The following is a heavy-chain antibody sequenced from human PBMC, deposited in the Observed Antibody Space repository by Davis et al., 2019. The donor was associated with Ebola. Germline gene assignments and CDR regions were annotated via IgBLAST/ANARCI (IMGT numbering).Heavy chain of an antibody. D-gene: IGHD2-2*01. J-gene: IGHJ5*02. CDR3: AKTFDQLPLNWFDP. Sequence: GESLKISCAASGFTFSSYSMNWVRQAPGKGLEWVSSISSSSSYIYYADSVKGRFTISRDNAKNSLYLQMNSLRAEDTAVYYCAKTFDQLPLNWFDPWGQGTLVTVSS. V-gene: IGHV3-21*01. CDR1: GFTFSSYS. CDR2: ISSSSSYI.